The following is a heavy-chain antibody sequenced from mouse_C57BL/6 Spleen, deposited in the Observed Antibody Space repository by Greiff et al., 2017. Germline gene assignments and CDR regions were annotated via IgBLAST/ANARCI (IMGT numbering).Heavy chain of an antibody. CDR2: ISSGSSNI. CDR1: GFTFSDYG. J-gene: IGHJ2*01. V-gene: IGHV5-17*01. Sequence: DVMLVESGGGLVKPGGSLKLSCAASGFTFSDYGMHWVRQAPEKGLEWVAYISSGSSNIYYADTVKGRFTISRDNAKNTLFLQMTSLRSEDTAMYYCARGNYFDYWGQGTTLTVSS. CDR3: ARGNYFDY.